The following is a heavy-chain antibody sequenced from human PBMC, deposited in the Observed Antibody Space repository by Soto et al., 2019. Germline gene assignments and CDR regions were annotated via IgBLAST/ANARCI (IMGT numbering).Heavy chain of an antibody. CDR2: IYSGGST. Sequence: GSLRLSCAASGFTVSSNYMSWVRQAPGKGLEWVSVIYSGGSTYYADSVKGRFTISRDNSKNTLYLQMNSLRAEDTAVYYCARTSSGWYLDGMDVWGQGTTVTVSS. J-gene: IGHJ6*02. CDR3: ARTSSGWYLDGMDV. V-gene: IGHV3-53*01. D-gene: IGHD6-19*01. CDR1: GFTVSSNY.